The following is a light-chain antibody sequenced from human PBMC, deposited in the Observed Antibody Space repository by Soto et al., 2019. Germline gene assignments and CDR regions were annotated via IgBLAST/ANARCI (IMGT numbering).Light chain of an antibody. CDR3: RQYNTFPLT. CDR1: QSISDY. Sequence: DIQLNQSPSSLSASVGDRVTITCRANQSISDYLNWYQQKPGKAPKLLIYKASNLESGVPSRFSGSGSGTEFTLTISSLQPDDFATYYCRQYNTFPLTFDGGTKVDIK. V-gene: IGKV1-5*03. CDR2: KAS. J-gene: IGKJ4*01.